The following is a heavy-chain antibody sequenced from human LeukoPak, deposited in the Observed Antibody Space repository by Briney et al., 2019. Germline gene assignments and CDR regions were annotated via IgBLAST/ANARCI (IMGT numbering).Heavy chain of an antibody. Sequence: GGSLRLSCAASGFTFSSYAMSWVRQAPGKGLEWVSAISGSGGSTYYADSVKGRFTISRDNSKNTLYLQMNSLRAEDTAVYYCAKGGRYCSSASCYIFDYWGQGTLVTVSS. CDR2: ISGSGGST. V-gene: IGHV3-23*01. CDR3: AKGGRYCSSASCYIFDY. J-gene: IGHJ4*02. CDR1: GFTFSSYA. D-gene: IGHD2-2*02.